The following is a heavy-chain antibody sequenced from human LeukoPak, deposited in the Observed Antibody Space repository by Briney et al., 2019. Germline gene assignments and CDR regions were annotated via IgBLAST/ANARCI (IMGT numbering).Heavy chain of an antibody. CDR2: ISSSSSYI. Sequence: GGSLRLSCAASGITFSSYSMNWVRQAPGQGLEWVSSISSSSSYIYYADSVKGRFTISRDNAKNSLYLQMNSLRAEDTAVYYCARTIFGGYCSSTSCYAGGYFDYWGQRTRVTVSS. CDR1: GITFSSYS. D-gene: IGHD2-2*03. V-gene: IGHV3-21*01. CDR3: ARTIFGGYCSSTSCYAGGYFDY. J-gene: IGHJ4*02.